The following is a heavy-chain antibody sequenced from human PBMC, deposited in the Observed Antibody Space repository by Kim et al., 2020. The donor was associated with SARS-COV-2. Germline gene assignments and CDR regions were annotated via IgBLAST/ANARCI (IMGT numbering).Heavy chain of an antibody. CDR1: GFTFSDYY. J-gene: IGHJ5*02. V-gene: IGHV3-11*01. CDR3: ARGSESYYDFWSGYRDNWFDP. CDR2: ISSSGSTI. D-gene: IGHD3-3*01. Sequence: GGSLRLSCAASGFTFSDYYMSWIRQAPGKGLEWVSYISSSGSTIYYADSVKGRFTISRDNAKNSLYLQMNSLRAEDTAVYYCARGSESYYDFWSGYRDNWFDPWGQGTLVTVSS.